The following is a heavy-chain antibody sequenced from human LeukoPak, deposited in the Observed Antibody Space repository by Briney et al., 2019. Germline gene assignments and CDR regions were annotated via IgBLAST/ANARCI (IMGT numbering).Heavy chain of an antibody. Sequence: GGSLRLFCTASGFTFSGAWMTWVRQAPAKGLEWVANIREDGTEKNYVDSVKGRFTISRYNAKNSLFLQMSNLRDDDTAIYYCARHVGISFWGQGTLVTVSS. CDR3: ARHVGISF. CDR1: GFTFSGAW. CDR2: IREDGTEK. D-gene: IGHD7-27*01. V-gene: IGHV3-7*01. J-gene: IGHJ4*02.